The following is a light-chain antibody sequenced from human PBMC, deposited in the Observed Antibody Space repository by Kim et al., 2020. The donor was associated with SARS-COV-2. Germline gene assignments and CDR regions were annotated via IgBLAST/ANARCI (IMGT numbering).Light chain of an antibody. CDR3: QQYDSYPYT. Sequence: SPAVGDTVTITCRASQGIANHLAWFQQQPGKAPKSLIYAASTLQSGVPSKFRGSGSGTDFTLTISGLQPEDFATYYCQQYDSYPYTFGQGTRLEI. CDR2: AAS. V-gene: IGKV1-16*02. J-gene: IGKJ2*01. CDR1: QGIANH.